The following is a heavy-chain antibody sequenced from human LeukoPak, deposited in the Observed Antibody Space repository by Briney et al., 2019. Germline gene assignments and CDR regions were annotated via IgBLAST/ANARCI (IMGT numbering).Heavy chain of an antibody. CDR2: IYYSGST. D-gene: IGHD2-2*01. Sequence: SETLSLTCTVSGGTISSYYWSWIRQPPGKGLEWIGYIYYSGSTNYNPSLKRRVTISVDTSKNHFPLKLSFLTAADTVVYYSARGKFYCSSTSCSSDAFDIWGQGTMVTVSS. CDR3: ARGKFYCSSTSCSSDAFDI. CDR1: GGTISSYY. V-gene: IGHV4-59*01. J-gene: IGHJ3*02.